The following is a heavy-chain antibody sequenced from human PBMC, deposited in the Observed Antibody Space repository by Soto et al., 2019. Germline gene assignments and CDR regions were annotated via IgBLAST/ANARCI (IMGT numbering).Heavy chain of an antibody. Sequence: PSATLSLTCTVSGGSISSYYWSWIRQPPGKGLEWIGYIYYSGSTNYNPSLKSRVTISVDTSKNQFSLKLSSVTAADTAVYYCARLGGYSGYVDYWGQGTLVTVSS. CDR3: ARLGGYSGYVDY. CDR1: GGSISSYY. D-gene: IGHD5-12*01. V-gene: IGHV4-59*08. CDR2: IYYSGST. J-gene: IGHJ4*02.